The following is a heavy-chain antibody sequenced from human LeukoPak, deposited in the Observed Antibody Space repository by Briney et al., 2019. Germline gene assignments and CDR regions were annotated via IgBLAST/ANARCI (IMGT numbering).Heavy chain of an antibody. CDR3: ARLPQGGSSYGPLDV. D-gene: IGHD5-18*01. V-gene: IGHV4-39*01. CDR2: IYYSERT. CDR1: GGFISSSSYY. J-gene: IGHJ6*02. Sequence: SETLSLTCTVSGGFISSSSYYWGWIRQPPGKGLEWIGTIYYSERTSYNPSLKSRLTISVDTSKNQFSLKLSSVTAADTAVYYCARLPQGGSSYGPLDVWGQGTTVTVSS.